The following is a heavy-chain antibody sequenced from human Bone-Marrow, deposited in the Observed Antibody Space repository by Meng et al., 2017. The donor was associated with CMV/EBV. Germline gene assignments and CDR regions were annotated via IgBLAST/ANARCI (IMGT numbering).Heavy chain of an antibody. J-gene: IGHJ4*02. CDR3: ARLPNYYFDY. CDR1: GGSISSYY. D-gene: IGHD2-8*01. CDR2: IYYSGST. Sequence: SETLSLTCTVSGGSISSYYWSWIRQPPGKGLEWIGYIYYSGSTNYNPSLKSRVTISVDTSKNQFSLKLSSVTAADTAVYYCARLPNYYFDYWGQGPLVTVSS. V-gene: IGHV4-59*01.